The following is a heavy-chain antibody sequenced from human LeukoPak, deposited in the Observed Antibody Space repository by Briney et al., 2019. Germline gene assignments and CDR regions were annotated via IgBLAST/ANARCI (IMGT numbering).Heavy chain of an antibody. V-gene: IGHV4-59*08. D-gene: IGHD6-25*01. CDR3: ARQGGGFWYFDL. CDR1: GGSISSYY. CDR2: IYYSGST. Sequence: SETLSLTCTVSGGSISSYYWSWIRQPPGKGLEWIGYIYYSGSTNYNPSLKNRVTISVDTSKNQFSLKLSSVTAADTAVYYCARQGGGFWYFDLWGRGTLVTVSS. J-gene: IGHJ2*01.